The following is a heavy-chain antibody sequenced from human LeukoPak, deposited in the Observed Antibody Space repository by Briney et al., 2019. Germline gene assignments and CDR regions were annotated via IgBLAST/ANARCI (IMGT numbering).Heavy chain of an antibody. CDR3: ARDWAVVPTAVTPQD. Sequence: GGSLRLSCAASGFTVSSNYMSWVRQAPGKGLEWVSAIYTGGSTYYAGSVKGRFTISRDNSKNTLYLQMNSLTTEDTAVYYCARDWAVVPTAVTPQDWGQGTLVTVSS. J-gene: IGHJ4*02. V-gene: IGHV3-66*01. CDR1: GFTVSSNY. D-gene: IGHD4-23*01. CDR2: IYTGGST.